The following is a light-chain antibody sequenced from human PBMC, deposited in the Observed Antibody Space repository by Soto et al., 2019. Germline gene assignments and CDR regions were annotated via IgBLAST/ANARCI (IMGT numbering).Light chain of an antibody. CDR1: ESVTSNK. CDR2: DAS. J-gene: IGKJ2*01. V-gene: IGKV3-20*01. CDR3: QEYAASPYT. Sequence: EIVLTQSPGTLSLSPGERATLFCRASESVTSNKLAWYQHKIGQAPRLLLYDASRRATGIPDRFTGSGYGTEFTLTISRVSPDDFAVYFCQEYAASPYTFDQGIKLE.